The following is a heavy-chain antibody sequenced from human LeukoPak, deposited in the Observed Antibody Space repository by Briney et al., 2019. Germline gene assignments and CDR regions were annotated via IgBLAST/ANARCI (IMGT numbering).Heavy chain of an antibody. J-gene: IGHJ4*02. CDR1: GFTFSSCA. V-gene: IGHV3-23*01. D-gene: IGHD1-26*01. CDR2: ISGGGGST. CDR3: AKDHVTGANTPLTK. Sequence: PGGSLRLSCAASGFTFSSCAMNWVRQPPGKGLEWVSAISGGGGSTYYADSVKGRFTISRDNSKNTLLLQMNSLRAEDTAVYYCAKDHVTGANTPLTKWGQGTLVTVSS.